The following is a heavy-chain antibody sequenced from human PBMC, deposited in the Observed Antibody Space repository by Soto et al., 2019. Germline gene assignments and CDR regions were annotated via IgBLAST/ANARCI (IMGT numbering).Heavy chain of an antibody. J-gene: IGHJ4*02. Sequence: ASVKVSCKVSGYTLTELSMHWVRQAPGKGLEWMGGFDPEDGETIYAQKFQGRVTMTEETSTDTAYMELSSLRSEDTAVYYCATDLGYYYDSSGKCGFGYWGQGTLVTVSS. V-gene: IGHV1-24*01. CDR1: GYTLTELS. CDR2: FDPEDGET. D-gene: IGHD3-22*01. CDR3: ATDLGYYYDSSGKCGFGY.